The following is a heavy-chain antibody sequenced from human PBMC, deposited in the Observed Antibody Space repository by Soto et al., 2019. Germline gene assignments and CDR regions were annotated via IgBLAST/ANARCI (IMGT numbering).Heavy chain of an antibody. Sequence: PSETLSLTCSVSGDSISSSNYYWGWIRQPPGKGLEWIGSIYYSGSTYYNPSLKSRVSMSLDLSKNHFSLKLSSVTAADTAVYYCARGTRTSFYSNPPMGWGRGTLVTVSS. V-gene: IGHV4-39*02. CDR2: IYYSGST. CDR1: GDSISSSNYY. CDR3: ARGTRTSFYSNPPMG. D-gene: IGHD4-4*01. J-gene: IGHJ4*02.